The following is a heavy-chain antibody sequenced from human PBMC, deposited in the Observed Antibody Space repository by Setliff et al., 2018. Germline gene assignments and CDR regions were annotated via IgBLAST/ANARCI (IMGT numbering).Heavy chain of an antibody. V-gene: IGHV4-39*07. CDR2: IYYTGIT. CDR1: GDSINSYPYY. CDR3: AKGGTYRYFDF. J-gene: IGHJ4*02. D-gene: IGHD1-1*01. Sequence: SETLSLTCTVSGDSINSYPYYWGWIRQPPGKGLEWIGNIYYTGITYYNPSLKSRVTISVDTSKNHFSLKLTSVTAADTAVYYCAKGGTYRYFDFWGQGALVTVSS.